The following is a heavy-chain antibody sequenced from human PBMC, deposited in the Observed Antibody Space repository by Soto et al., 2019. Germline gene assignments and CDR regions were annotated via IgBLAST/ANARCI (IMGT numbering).Heavy chain of an antibody. D-gene: IGHD3-10*01. V-gene: IGHV4-39*01. CDR1: GGSISSRSYY. CDR3: ARGDTMVRGDNIDYLDF. CDR2: IYYSGST. Sequence: PSETLSLTCTVSGGSISSRSYYWGWIRQPPGKGLEWIGSIYYSGSTYYNPSLKSRVTISVDTSKNQVSLKLSSVTAADTAVYYCARGDTMVRGDNIDYLDFWGQGNLVTVSS. J-gene: IGHJ4*02.